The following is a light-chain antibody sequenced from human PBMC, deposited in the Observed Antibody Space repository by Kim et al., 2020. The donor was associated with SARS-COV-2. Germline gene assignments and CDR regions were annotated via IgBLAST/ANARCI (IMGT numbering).Light chain of an antibody. Sequence: EIVITQSPATLSVSPGERATLSCRASQSVSSDLVWYQQEPGQAPRLLIYGASTRATGSPARFSGSGSGTEFTLTISSLQSEDFAVYYWQQYNNWARTVGQGTKVDIK. J-gene: IGKJ1*01. CDR2: GAS. CDR3: QQYNNWART. V-gene: IGKV3-15*01. CDR1: QSVSSD.